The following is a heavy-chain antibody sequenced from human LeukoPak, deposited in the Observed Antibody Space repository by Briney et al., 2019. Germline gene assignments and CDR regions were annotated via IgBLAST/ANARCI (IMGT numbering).Heavy chain of an antibody. CDR3: ARDEPSPDSTDLDY. Sequence: GGSLRLSCAASGFTFSDYYMSWIRQAPGKGLEWVSYISSSGSTIYYADSVKGRFTISRDNSKNMVYLQMNSLRAEDTAVYYCARDEPSPDSTDLDYWGQGTLVTVSS. V-gene: IGHV3-11*04. CDR2: ISSSGSTI. J-gene: IGHJ4*02. CDR1: GFTFSDYY. D-gene: IGHD2/OR15-2a*01.